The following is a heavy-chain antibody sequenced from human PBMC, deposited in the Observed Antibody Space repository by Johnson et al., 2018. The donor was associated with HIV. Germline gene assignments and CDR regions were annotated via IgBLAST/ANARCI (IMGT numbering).Heavy chain of an antibody. J-gene: IGHJ3*02. D-gene: IGHD5-18*01. CDR2: IYSGGST. Sequence: VQLVESGGGLVQPGGSLRLSCGASGLTFSSCWMSWVRQAPGKGLEWVSVIYSGGSTYYADSVKGRFTISRDNSKNSLYLQMNSLRAGDTAVYYCAKDFPYTYGPSAFDIWGQGTMVTVSS. CDR3: AKDFPYTYGPSAFDI. V-gene: IGHV3-66*02. CDR1: GLTFSSCW.